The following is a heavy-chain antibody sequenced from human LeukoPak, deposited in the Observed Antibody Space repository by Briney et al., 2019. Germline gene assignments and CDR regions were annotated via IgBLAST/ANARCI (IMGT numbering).Heavy chain of an antibody. D-gene: IGHD3-9*01. Sequence: SETLSLTCTVSGGSISSSSYYWGWIRQPPGKGLESIGSIYYSGSTYYNPSLKSRVTISVDTSKNQFSLKLSSVTAADTAVYYCARYYDILTGSYYFDYWGQGTLVTVSS. V-gene: IGHV4-39*07. CDR1: GGSISSSSYY. CDR3: ARYYDILTGSYYFDY. J-gene: IGHJ4*02. CDR2: IYYSGST.